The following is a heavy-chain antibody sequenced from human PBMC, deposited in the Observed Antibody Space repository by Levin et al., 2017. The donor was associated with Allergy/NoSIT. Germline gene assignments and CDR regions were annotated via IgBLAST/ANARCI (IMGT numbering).Heavy chain of an antibody. D-gene: IGHD2-15*01. J-gene: IGHJ3*02. CDR1: GFTFSSYA. V-gene: IGHV3-23*01. Sequence: GESLKISCAASGFTFSSYAMSWVRQAPGKGLEWVSAISGSGGSTYYADSVKGRFTISRDNSKNTLYLQMNSLRAEDTAVYYCATFGFCSGGSCYSNAFDIWGRGTMVTVSS. CDR3: ATFGFCSGGSCYSNAFDI. CDR2: ISGSGGST.